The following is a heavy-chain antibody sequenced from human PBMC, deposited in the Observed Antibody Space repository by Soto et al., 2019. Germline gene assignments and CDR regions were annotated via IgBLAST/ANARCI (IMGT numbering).Heavy chain of an antibody. CDR3: EGGGALSTSWYWGNGLDA. J-gene: IGHJ5*02. Sequence: SVKAPSKAPGSPFSTHAITWLRHAAGQGLEWIGGVIPVFGTPPYPQKFQANVTVSEDKSKNTPHLELQSLRFEDTAVYSCEGGGALSTSWYWGNGLDAWGQGTRVTVSS. D-gene: IGHD6-13*01. CDR1: GSPFSTHA. V-gene: IGHV1-69*06. CDR2: VIPVFGTP.